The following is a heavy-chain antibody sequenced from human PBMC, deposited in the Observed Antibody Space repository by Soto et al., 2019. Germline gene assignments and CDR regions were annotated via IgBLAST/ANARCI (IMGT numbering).Heavy chain of an antibody. CDR1: CGSISSGGYY. J-gene: IGHJ6*02. CDR2: IYYSGST. D-gene: IGHD2-21*02. CDR3: ARDTGYCGGDCSLYYYYGMDV. Sequence: SETLSLTCTVSCGSISSGGYYWSWIRQHPGKGLEWIGYIYYSGSTYYNPSLKSRVTISVDTSKNQFSLKLSSVTAADTAVYYCARDTGYCGGDCSLYYYYGMDVWGQGTTVTVSS. V-gene: IGHV4-31*03.